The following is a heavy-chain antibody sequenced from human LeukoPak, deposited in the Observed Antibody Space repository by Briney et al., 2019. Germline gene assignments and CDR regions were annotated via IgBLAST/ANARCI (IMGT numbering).Heavy chain of an antibody. V-gene: IGHV4-4*07. CDR2: IYTSGST. J-gene: IGHJ5*02. D-gene: IGHD2-15*01. CDR1: GGSISSYY. Sequence: SETLSLTCIVSGGSISSYYWSWIRQPAGKGLEWIGRIYTSGSTNYNPSLKSRVTMSVDTSKNQFSLKLSSVTAADTAVYYCARDTPRIVGGWFDPWGQGTLVTVSS. CDR3: ARDTPRIVGGWFDP.